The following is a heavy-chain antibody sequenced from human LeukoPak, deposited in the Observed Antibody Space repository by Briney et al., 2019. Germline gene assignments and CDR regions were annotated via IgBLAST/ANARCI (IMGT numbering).Heavy chain of an antibody. CDR2: ISWNSGSI. J-gene: IGHJ4*02. CDR3: AKDRGYDSSGYYYFDY. V-gene: IGHV3-9*01. CDR1: GFTFVDYA. D-gene: IGHD3-22*01. Sequence: GRSLRLSCAASGFTFVDYAMHWVRQAPGKGLEWVSGISWNSGSIGYADSVKGRFTISRDNAKNSLYLQMNSLRAEDTALYYCAKDRGYDSSGYYYFDYWGQGTLVTVSS.